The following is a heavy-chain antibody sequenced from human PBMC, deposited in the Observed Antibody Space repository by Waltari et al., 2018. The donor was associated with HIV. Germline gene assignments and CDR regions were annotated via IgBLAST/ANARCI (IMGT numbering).Heavy chain of an antibody. V-gene: IGHV2-70*15. CDR2: IDWNDDK. J-gene: IGHJ4*02. CDR3: ARIRTIVVAGPAYYFDY. CDR1: GFSLSTSGLC. D-gene: IGHD3-22*01. Sequence: QVTLRESGPALVKPTQTLTLTCTFSGFSLSTSGLCVGWIRQPPGKALEWRARIDWNDDKYFSTSLKTRLTISKDTSKNQVVLTMTNMDPLDTATYYCARIRTIVVAGPAYYFDYWGQGTLVTVSS.